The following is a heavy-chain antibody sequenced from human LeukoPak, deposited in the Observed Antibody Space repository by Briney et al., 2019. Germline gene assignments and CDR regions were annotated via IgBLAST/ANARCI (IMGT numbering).Heavy chain of an antibody. Sequence: GESLKISCAPSGFIFSDYYMSWIRQAPGKGLEWLSYISSSSIYTSYADSVKGRFTISRDNAKNSLYLQLNSLRAEDTAVYYCARGSPPDYWGQGKLVTVSS. CDR1: GFIFSDYY. D-gene: IGHD2-15*01. CDR2: ISSSSIYT. CDR3: ARGSPPDY. V-gene: IGHV3-11*05. J-gene: IGHJ4*02.